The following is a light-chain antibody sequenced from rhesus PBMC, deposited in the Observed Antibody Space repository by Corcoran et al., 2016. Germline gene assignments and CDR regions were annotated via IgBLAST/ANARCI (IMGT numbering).Light chain of an antibody. CDR3: QQYSSRPYT. Sequence: DIQMTQSPSSLSVSIGDTVTITCRASQGISSWLAWYQQKPGKAPKLQIYKASILQRGVPSRFSGSGSGTDFTLTISRMQSEDFATYYCQQYSSRPYTFGQGTKVEIK. J-gene: IGKJ2*01. V-gene: IGKV1-22*01. CDR1: QGISSW. CDR2: KAS.